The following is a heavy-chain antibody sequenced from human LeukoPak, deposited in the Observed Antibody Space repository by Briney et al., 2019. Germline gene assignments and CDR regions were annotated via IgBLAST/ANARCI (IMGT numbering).Heavy chain of an antibody. V-gene: IGHV4-31*03. CDR3: ARGTTTVTNYYFDY. Sequence: SETLSLTCTVSGGSISSGGYYWSWIRQHPGKGLKWIGYIYYSGSTYYNPSLKSRVTISVDTSKNQFSLELSSVTAADTAVYYCARGTTTVTNYYFDYWGQGTLVTVSS. CDR1: GGSISSGGYY. CDR2: IYYSGST. J-gene: IGHJ4*02. D-gene: IGHD4-17*01.